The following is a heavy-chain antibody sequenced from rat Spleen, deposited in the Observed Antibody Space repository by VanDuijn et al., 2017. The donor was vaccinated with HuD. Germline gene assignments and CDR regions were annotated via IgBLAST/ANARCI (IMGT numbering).Heavy chain of an antibody. CDR1: GFTFSNYG. V-gene: IGHV5-27*01. D-gene: IGHD4-6*01. CDR2: ITNSGGST. CDR3: TTPLGFAY. Sequence: EVQLVESGGGLVQPGRSLKLSCAASGFTFSNYGMAWVRQAPTKGLEWVASITNSGGSTYYRDSVKGRFTISRDNAKSTLYLQMDSLRSEDTATYYCTTPLGFAYWGQGTLVTVSS. J-gene: IGHJ3*01.